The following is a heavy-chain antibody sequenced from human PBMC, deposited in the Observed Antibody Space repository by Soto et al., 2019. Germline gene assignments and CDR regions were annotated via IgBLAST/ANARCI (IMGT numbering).Heavy chain of an antibody. J-gene: IGHJ6*02. Sequence: PSETLCITCAFYGGSFSVYYWAWIRQPPGKGLEWIGEINHSGSTNYNPSLKSRVTISVDTSKNQFSLKLSSVTAADTAVYYCPRVRGSSYYYYGMDVWGQGTTVTVSS. V-gene: IGHV4-34*01. D-gene: IGHD6-6*01. CDR2: INHSGST. CDR1: GGSFSVYY. CDR3: PRVRGSSYYYYGMDV.